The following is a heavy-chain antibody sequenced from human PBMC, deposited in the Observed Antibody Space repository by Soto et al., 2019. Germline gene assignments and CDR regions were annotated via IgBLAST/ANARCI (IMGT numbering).Heavy chain of an antibody. V-gene: IGHV5-51*01. J-gene: IGHJ5*02. CDR3: ARRQPALLWFGEGWFDP. CDR2: IYPGDSDT. CDR1: GYSFTSYW. D-gene: IGHD3-10*01. Sequence: PGESLKISCKGSGYSFTSYWISWVRQMPGKGLEWMGIIYPGDSDTRYSPSFQGQVTISADKSISTAYLQWSSLKASDTAMYYCARRQPALLWFGEGWFDPWGQGTLVTVSS.